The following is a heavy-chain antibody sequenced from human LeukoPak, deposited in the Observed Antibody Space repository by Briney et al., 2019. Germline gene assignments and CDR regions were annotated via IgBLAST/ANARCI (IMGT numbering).Heavy chain of an antibody. J-gene: IGHJ3*02. Sequence: EASVKVSCKASGGTFSSYAISWVRQAPGQGLEWMGGIIPIFGTANYAQKFQGRVTITTDESTSTAYMELSSLRSEDSAVYYCASPLVLPDVFDIWGQGTMVTVSS. CDR1: GGTFSSYA. CDR2: IIPIFGTA. D-gene: IGHD3-3*02. V-gene: IGHV1-69*05. CDR3: ASPLVLPDVFDI.